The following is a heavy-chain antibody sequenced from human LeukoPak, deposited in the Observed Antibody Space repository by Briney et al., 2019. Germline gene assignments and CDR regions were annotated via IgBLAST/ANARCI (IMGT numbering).Heavy chain of an antibody. CDR2: IIPILDIA. D-gene: IGHD3-22*01. J-gene: IGHJ6*02. CDR1: GGTFSTCA. V-gene: IGHV1-69*04. Sequence: SVKVSCKASGGTFSTCAISWVRQAPGQGLEWMGRIIPILDIANYAQKFQGRVTIIADKSTSTAYMELSSLRSEDTAVYYCARGFDYYDSSGYHPPDVWGQGTTVTVPS. CDR3: ARGFDYYDSSGYHPPDV.